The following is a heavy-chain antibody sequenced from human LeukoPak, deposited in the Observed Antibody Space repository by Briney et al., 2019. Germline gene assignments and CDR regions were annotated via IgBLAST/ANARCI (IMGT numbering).Heavy chain of an antibody. CDR2: ITASGGSP. CDR1: GFTFSSYA. D-gene: IGHD1-26*01. CDR3: AKYVGQSGSNYYGLDV. Sequence: GGSLRLSCVVSGFTFSSYAMNWVRQAPGKGLEWVSGITASGGSPYYTDSVKGRFTISRDNSKNTLFMQMNSLRDEDTALYYCAKYVGQSGSNYYGLDVWGQGTAVTVSS. J-gene: IGHJ6*02. V-gene: IGHV3-23*01.